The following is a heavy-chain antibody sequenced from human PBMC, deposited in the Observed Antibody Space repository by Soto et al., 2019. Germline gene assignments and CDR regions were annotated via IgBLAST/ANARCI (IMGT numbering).Heavy chain of an antibody. CDR3: ARDRGPHDSSGYYYVY. V-gene: IGHV1-69*13. J-gene: IGHJ4*02. D-gene: IGHD3-22*01. CDR1: GGTFSSYA. Sequence: SVKVSCKASGGTFSSYAISWVRQAPGQGLEWMGGIIPIFGTANYAQKFQGRVTITADESTSTAYMELSSLRSEDTAVYYCARDRGPHDSSGYYYVYWGQGTLVTVSS. CDR2: IIPIFGTA.